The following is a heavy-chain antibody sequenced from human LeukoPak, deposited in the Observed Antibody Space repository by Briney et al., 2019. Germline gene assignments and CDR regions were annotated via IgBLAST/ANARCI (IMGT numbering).Heavy chain of an antibody. Sequence: ASVKVSCKVSGYTLTELSMHWVRQAPGKGLEWMGGFDPEDGETIYAQKFQGRVTMTRDTSTSTVYMELSSLRSEDTAVYYCASLGPTMPAAGAFDIWGQGTMVTVSS. J-gene: IGHJ3*02. CDR1: GYTLTELS. V-gene: IGHV1-24*01. CDR2: FDPEDGET. CDR3: ASLGPTMPAAGAFDI. D-gene: IGHD2-2*01.